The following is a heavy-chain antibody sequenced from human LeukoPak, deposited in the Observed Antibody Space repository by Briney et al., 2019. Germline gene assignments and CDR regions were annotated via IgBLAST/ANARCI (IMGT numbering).Heavy chain of an antibody. CDR3: ARGPYYYDSSGEPYYFDY. J-gene: IGHJ4*02. V-gene: IGHV4-34*01. Sequence: SETLSLTCAVYGGSFSGYYWSWIRQPPGKGLEWIGEINHSGSTNYNPSLKSRVAISVDTSKNQFSLKLSSVTAADTAVYYCARGPYYYDSSGEPYYFDYWGQGTLVTVSS. CDR1: GGSFSGYY. CDR2: INHSGST. D-gene: IGHD3-22*01.